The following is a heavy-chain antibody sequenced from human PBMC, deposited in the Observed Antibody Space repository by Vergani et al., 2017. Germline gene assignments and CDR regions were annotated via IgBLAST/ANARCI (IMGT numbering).Heavy chain of an antibody. CDR1: GGSISSSSYY. CDR3: ARSCSRGRDXFDP. J-gene: IGHJ5*02. CDR2: IYYSGST. D-gene: IGHD2-2*01. V-gene: IGHV4-39*07. Sequence: QLQLQESGPGLVKPSETLSLTCTVSGGSISSSSYYWGWIRQPPGKGLEWIGSIYYSGSTYYNPSLKSRVTISVDTSKNQFSLKLSSVTAADTAVYYCARSCSRGRDXFDPWGQGTLVTVSS.